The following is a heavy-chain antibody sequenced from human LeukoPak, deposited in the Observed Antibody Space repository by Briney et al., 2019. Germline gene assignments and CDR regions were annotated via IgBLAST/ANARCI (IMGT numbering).Heavy chain of an antibody. CDR3: ARDTDWSFDY. J-gene: IGHJ4*02. CDR2: ISNDRSSV. V-gene: IGHV3-48*02. CDR1: GFTFSDYS. D-gene: IGHD2-21*01. Sequence: PGGSLRLSCATSGFTFSDYSMNWVRQAPGKGPEGISYISNDRSSVADSVKGRFTISRDNAENSLFLQMNSLRDEDTAVYYCARDTDWSFDYWGQGTLVTVSS.